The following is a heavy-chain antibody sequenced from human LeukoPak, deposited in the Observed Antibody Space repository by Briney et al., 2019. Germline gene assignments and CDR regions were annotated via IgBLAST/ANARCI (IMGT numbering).Heavy chain of an antibody. CDR3: ARAGLGTLFDY. V-gene: IGHV4-59*01. Sequence: SETLSLTCTVSGGSISSYYWSWIRQPPGKGLEWIGYIYYSGSTNYNPSLKSRVTISVDTSKNQFSLKLSSVTAADTAVYYCARAGLGTLFDYWGQGTLVTVSS. CDR1: GGSISSYY. CDR2: IYYSGST. J-gene: IGHJ4*02.